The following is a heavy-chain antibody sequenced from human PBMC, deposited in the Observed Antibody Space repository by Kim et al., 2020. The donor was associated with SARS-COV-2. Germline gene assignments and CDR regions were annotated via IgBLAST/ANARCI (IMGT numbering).Heavy chain of an antibody. CDR3: ARVARGRVNWNYGGFGY. CDR2: MNPNSGNT. D-gene: IGHD1-7*01. J-gene: IGHJ4*02. CDR1: GYTFTSYD. V-gene: IGHV1-8*01. Sequence: ASVKVSCKASGYTFTSYDINWVRQATGQGLEWMGWMNPNSGNTGYAQKFQGRVTMTRNTSISTAYMELSSLRSEDTAVYYCARVARGRVNWNYGGFGYWGQGTLVTVSS.